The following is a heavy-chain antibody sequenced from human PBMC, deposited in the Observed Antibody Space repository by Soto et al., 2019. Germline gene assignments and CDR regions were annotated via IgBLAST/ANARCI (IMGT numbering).Heavy chain of an antibody. Sequence: GGSLRLSCSASGFTFNTYAMHWVRQTPGKGLEFVSAISSNGGNTYYADSVKGRFAISRDNSKNTLYLQMYSLRPEDTALYYCVKEGYMRSDWYGQFDCWGQGTLVTVSS. D-gene: IGHD6-19*01. V-gene: IGHV3-64D*06. CDR2: ISSNGGNT. CDR1: GFTFNTYA. J-gene: IGHJ4*02. CDR3: VKEGYMRSDWYGQFDC.